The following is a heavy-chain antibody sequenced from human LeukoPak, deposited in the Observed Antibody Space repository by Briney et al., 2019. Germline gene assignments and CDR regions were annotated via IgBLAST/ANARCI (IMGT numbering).Heavy chain of an antibody. Sequence: ASVKVSCKASGYTFTGYYMHWVRQAPGQGLEWMGWISAYNGNTNYAQKLQGRVTMTTDTSTSTAYMELRSLRSDDTAVYYCARVQSGSGSYGVWDYWGQGTLVTVSS. J-gene: IGHJ4*02. CDR3: ARVQSGSGSYGVWDY. CDR1: GYTFTGYY. D-gene: IGHD3-10*01. CDR2: ISAYNGNT. V-gene: IGHV1-18*04.